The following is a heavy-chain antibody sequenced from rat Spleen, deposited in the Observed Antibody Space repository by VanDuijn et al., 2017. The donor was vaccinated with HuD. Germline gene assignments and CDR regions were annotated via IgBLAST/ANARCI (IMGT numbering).Heavy chain of an antibody. CDR3: VRQRGDGRYNGGLDY. CDR2: ITPSGLTT. J-gene: IGHJ2*01. CDR1: GFSFSKYG. D-gene: IGHD1-4*01. V-gene: IGHV5-19*01. Sequence: EVQLVESGGGLVLPGRSLKLSCATSGFSFSKYGMQWIRQTPTKGLQWVAAITPSGLTTHYRDSMKGRFTISRDNAKSTLYLQMDSLRSEDTATYYCVRQRGDGRYNGGLDYWGQGVMVTVSS.